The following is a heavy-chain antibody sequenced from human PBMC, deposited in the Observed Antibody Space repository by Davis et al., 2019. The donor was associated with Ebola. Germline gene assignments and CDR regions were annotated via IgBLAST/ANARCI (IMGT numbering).Heavy chain of an antibody. Sequence: GESLKISCAASGFTFSRYWMSWVRQAPGKGLEWVAKIKQDGSEKYYVDSVKGRFTISRDNAKNSLYLQMNSLRAEDTAVYYCARDPATVTNDYYYGMDVWGQGTTVTVSS. CDR3: ARDPATVTNDYYYGMDV. V-gene: IGHV3-7*01. J-gene: IGHJ6*02. CDR2: IKQDGSEK. D-gene: IGHD4-11*01. CDR1: GFTFSRYW.